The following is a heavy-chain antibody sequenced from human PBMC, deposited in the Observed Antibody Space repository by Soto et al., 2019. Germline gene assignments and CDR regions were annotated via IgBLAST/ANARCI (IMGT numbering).Heavy chain of an antibody. D-gene: IGHD3-10*01. V-gene: IGHV1-69*02. J-gene: IGHJ6*02. CDR3: ASLMSSGYYYGMDV. CDR2: IIPILGIA. Sequence: QVQLVQSGAEVKKPGSSVKVSCKASGGTFSSYTISWVRQAPGQGLEWMGRIIPILGIANYAQKFQGRVTIAAXKXTSTAYTELSSLRSDDTAVYYCASLMSSGYYYGMDVWGQGTTVTVSS. CDR1: GGTFSSYT.